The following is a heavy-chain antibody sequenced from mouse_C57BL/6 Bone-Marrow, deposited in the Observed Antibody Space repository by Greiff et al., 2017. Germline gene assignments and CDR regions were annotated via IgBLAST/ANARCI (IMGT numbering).Heavy chain of an antibody. V-gene: IGHV1-58*01. CDR1: GYTFTSYG. CDR2: IYIGNGYT. Sequence: LVRPGSSVKMSCQTSGYTFTSYGINWVKQRPGQGLEWIGYIYIGNGYTEYNEKFKGKATLTSDTSSSTAYMQLSSLTSEDSAIYFCASITTVVATHYYAMDYWGQGTSVTVSS. CDR3: ASITTVVATHYYAMDY. J-gene: IGHJ4*01. D-gene: IGHD1-1*01.